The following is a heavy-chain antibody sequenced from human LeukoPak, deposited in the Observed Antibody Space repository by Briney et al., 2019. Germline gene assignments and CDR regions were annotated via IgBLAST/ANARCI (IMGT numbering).Heavy chain of an antibody. J-gene: IGHJ4*02. D-gene: IGHD4-17*01. CDR2: IKNKIDGGTT. Sequence: PGGPLRLSCAASGFTFNLAWINWVRQAPGKGLEWVGRIKNKIDGGTTDYAAPVKGRFTISRDDSKNTVYLQMNSLKSEDTALYYCNTDGDYGDYVNSWGQGTLVTVSS. CDR3: NTDGDYGDYVNS. V-gene: IGHV3-15*07. CDR1: GFTFNLAW.